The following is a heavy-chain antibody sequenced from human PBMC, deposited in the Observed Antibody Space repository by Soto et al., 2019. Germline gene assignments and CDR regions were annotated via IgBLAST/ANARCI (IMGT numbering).Heavy chain of an antibody. J-gene: IGHJ6*03. CDR1: GGSISSYY. V-gene: IGHV4-59*01. CDR3: AIKGKYGSGQGYYYMAV. Sequence: SETLSLTCTVSGGSISSYYWSWIRQPPGKGLEWIGYIYYSGSTNYNPSLKSRVTISVDTSKNQFSLKLSSVTAADTAVYYCAIKGKYGSGQGYYYMAVWAKGTPVPVPS. CDR2: IYYSGST. D-gene: IGHD3-10*01.